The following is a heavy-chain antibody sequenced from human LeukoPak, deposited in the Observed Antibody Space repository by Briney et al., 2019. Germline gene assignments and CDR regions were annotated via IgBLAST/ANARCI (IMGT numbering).Heavy chain of an antibody. CDR3: AKITNDYGDYGIDY. J-gene: IGHJ4*02. CDR1: GFTFSSYG. CDR2: ISYDGSNK. Sequence: GGSLRLSCAASGFTFSSYGMHWVRQAPGKGLEWVAVISYDGSNKYYADSVKGRFTISRDNSKNTLYLQMNSLRAEDTAVYYCAKITNDYGDYGIDYWGQGTLVTVSS. V-gene: IGHV3-30*18. D-gene: IGHD4-17*01.